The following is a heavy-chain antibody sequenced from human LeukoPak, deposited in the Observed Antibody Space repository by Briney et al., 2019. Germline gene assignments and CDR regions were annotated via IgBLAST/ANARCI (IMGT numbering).Heavy chain of an antibody. V-gene: IGHV1-2*06. J-gene: IGHJ4*02. Sequence: ASVKVSCKASGYTFTGYYMHWVRQAPGQGLEWMGRINPNSGGTNYAQKFQGRVTMTRDTSISTAYMELSRLRSDDTAVYYCARDLNGFGESTNPDYWGQGTLVTVSS. CDR1: GYTFTGYY. CDR3: ARDLNGFGESTNPDY. D-gene: IGHD3-10*01. CDR2: INPNSGGT.